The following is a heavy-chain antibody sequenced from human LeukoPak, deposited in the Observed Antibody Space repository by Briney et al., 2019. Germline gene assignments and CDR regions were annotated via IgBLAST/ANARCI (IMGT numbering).Heavy chain of an antibody. CDR1: GGAFSIYA. V-gene: IGHV1-69*13. CDR3: ARSYYYDSSGMALLRNRGYYYMDV. CDR2: IIPIFGTA. D-gene: IGHD3-22*01. Sequence: ASVKVSCKASGGAFSIYAISWVRQAPGQGLEWMGGIIPIFGTANYAQKFQGRVTITADESTSTAYMELSSLRSEDTAVYYCARSYYYDSSGMALLRNRGYYYMDVWGKGTTVTVSS. J-gene: IGHJ6*03.